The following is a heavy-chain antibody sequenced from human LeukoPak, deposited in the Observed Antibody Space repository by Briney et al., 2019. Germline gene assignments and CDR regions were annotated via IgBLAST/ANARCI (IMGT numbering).Heavy chain of an antibody. CDR3: ARNAVPDRPFSGMDV. D-gene: IGHD2-2*01. V-gene: IGHV1-69*13. CDR1: GGTFSSYA. Sequence: VASVKVSCKASGGTFSSYAISWVRQAPGQGLEWKGGIIPIFGTANYAQKFQGRVTITADESTSTAYMELSSLRSEDTAVYYCARNAVPDRPFSGMDVWGKGTTVTVSS. J-gene: IGHJ6*04. CDR2: IIPIFGTA.